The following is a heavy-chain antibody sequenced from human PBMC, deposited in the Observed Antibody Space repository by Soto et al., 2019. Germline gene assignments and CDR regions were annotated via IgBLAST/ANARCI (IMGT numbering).Heavy chain of an antibody. J-gene: IGHJ4*02. V-gene: IGHV2-5*02. CDR1: GFSLSTSGVG. Sequence: QITLKESGPTLVKPTQTLTLTCTFSGFSLSTSGVGVGWIRQPPGKALEWLALIYWDDDKRYSPSLKSRLTITKDTSKNQVVLTRTNMDPVDTATYYCVHRRSYCSGGSCYSGFDYWGQGTLVTVSS. D-gene: IGHD2-15*01. CDR3: VHRRSYCSGGSCYSGFDY. CDR2: IYWDDDK.